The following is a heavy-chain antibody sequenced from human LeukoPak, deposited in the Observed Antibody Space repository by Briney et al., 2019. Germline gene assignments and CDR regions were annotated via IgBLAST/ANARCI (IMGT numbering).Heavy chain of an antibody. CDR1: GFTFSSYS. CDR3: ARDDDILTGYPFDY. CDR2: ISSSSSYI. Sequence: GGSLRLSCAASGFTFSSYSMNWVRQAPGKGLEWVSSISSSSSYIYYADSVKGQFTISRDNAKNSLYLQMNSLRAEDTAVYYCARDDDILTGYPFDYWGQGTLVTVSS. V-gene: IGHV3-21*01. D-gene: IGHD3-9*01. J-gene: IGHJ4*02.